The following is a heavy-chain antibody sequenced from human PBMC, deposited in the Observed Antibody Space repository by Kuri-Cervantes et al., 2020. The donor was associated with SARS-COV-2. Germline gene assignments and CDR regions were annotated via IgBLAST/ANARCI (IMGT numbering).Heavy chain of an antibody. D-gene: IGHD2-2*01. CDR1: GFTFSSYW. CDR2: IKQDGSEK. Sequence: AETLSLTCAASGFTFSSYWMSWVCQAPGKGLEWVANIKQDGSEKYYVDSVKGRFTISRDNAKNSLYLQMNSLRAEDTAVYYCARDSPEDIVVVPAAMEPYYFDYWFQGTLVTVSS. J-gene: IGHJ4*02. CDR3: ARDSPEDIVVVPAAMEPYYFDY. V-gene: IGHV3-7*01.